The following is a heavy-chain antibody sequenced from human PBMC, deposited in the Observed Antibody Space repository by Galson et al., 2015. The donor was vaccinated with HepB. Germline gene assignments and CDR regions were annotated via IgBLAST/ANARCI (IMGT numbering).Heavy chain of an antibody. V-gene: IGHV1-2*02. CDR3: ARSIVGTTFFYYGVDL. J-gene: IGHJ6*02. CDR1: GYIFTGYS. CDR2: INPFRGGT. D-gene: IGHD1-26*01. Sequence: SVKVSCKASGYIFTGYSIHWVRQAPGEGLEWMGWINPFRGGTNFAQKFQGRVTRTRDTSISTVFMELSRLGSDDTAIYYCARSIVGTTFFYYGVDLWGQGTTVTVSS.